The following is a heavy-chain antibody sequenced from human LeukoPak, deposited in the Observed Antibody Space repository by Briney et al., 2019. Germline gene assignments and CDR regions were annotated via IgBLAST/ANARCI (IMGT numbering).Heavy chain of an antibody. CDR3: ASVASGSGYYYYMDV. CDR2: IIPIFGTA. Sequence: GSSVKVSCKASGGTFSSYAISWVRQAPGQGLEWMGGIIPIFGTANYAQKFQGRVTITADESTSTAYMELSSLRSEDTAVYYCASVASGSGYYYYMDVWGKGTTVTIPS. CDR1: GGTFSSYA. V-gene: IGHV1-69*01. D-gene: IGHD3-10*01. J-gene: IGHJ6*03.